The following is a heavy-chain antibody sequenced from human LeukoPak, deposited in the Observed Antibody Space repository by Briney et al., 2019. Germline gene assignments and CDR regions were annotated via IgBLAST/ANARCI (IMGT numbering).Heavy chain of an antibody. D-gene: IGHD6-6*01. CDR3: ASIAARRYWYFDL. CDR2: IYTSGST. V-gene: IGHV4-61*02. Sequence: KASETLSLTCTVSGGSISSGSYYWSWIRQPAGKGLEWIGRIYTSGSTNYNPSLKSRVTISVDTSKNQFSLKLSSVTAADTAVYYCASIAARRYWYFDLWGRGTLVTVSS. J-gene: IGHJ2*01. CDR1: GGSISSGSYY.